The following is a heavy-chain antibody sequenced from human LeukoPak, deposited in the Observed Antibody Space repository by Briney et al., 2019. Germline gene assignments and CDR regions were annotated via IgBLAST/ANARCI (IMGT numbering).Heavy chain of an antibody. D-gene: IGHD6-19*01. V-gene: IGHV4-39*01. CDR1: GGSISSSSYY. CDR2: IYYSGST. CDR3: ARQRGSGWPIDY. Sequence: PSETLSLTCTVSGGSISSSSYYWGWIRQPPGKGLEWIGSIYYSGSTYYNPSLKSRVTISVDTSKNQFSLKLSSVTAADTAVYYCARQRGSGWPIDYWGQGTLVTVSS. J-gene: IGHJ4*02.